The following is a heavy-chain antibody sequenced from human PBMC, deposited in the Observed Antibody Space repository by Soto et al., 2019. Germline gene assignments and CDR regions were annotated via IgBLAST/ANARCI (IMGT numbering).Heavy chain of an antibody. V-gene: IGHV3-30*18. D-gene: IGHD1-7*01. J-gene: IGHJ4*02. CDR3: AKDLRITGTRGSGPFDY. CDR2: ISYDGSNK. CDR1: GFTFSSYG. Sequence: GGALRLSCAASGFTFSSYGMHWVRQAPGKGLEWVAVISYDGSNKYYADSVKGRFTISRDNSKNTLYLQMNSLRAEDTAVYYCAKDLRITGTRGSGPFDYWGQGTLVTVSS.